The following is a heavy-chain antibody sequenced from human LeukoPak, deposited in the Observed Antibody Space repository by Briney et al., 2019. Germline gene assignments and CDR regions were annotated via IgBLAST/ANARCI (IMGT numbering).Heavy chain of an antibody. CDR1: GGSISSGFYY. CDR2: IYTTGST. CDR3: ARRQDGHDY. J-gene: IGHJ4*02. V-gene: IGHV4-61*02. Sequence: PSETPSLTCTVSGGSISSGFYYWNWIRQPAGKGLEWIGRIYTTGSTNYNPSLKSRVTISLDTSRNQFSLKLSSVTAADTAVYYCARRQDGHDYWGQGTLVTVSS.